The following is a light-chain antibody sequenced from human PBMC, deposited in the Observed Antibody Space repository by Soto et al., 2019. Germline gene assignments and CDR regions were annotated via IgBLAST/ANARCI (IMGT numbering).Light chain of an antibody. Sequence: EIVLTQSPGTLSLSPGEKATLSCRASQTVSSSYLAWYQQKPSQSPRLLIYGASNRATGIPDRFSGSGSGTDFTLTISRLGPEDFAVYYCLQHDNSPYTFGQGTKLEI. CDR3: LQHDNSPYT. CDR1: QTVSSSY. J-gene: IGKJ2*01. V-gene: IGKV3-20*01. CDR2: GAS.